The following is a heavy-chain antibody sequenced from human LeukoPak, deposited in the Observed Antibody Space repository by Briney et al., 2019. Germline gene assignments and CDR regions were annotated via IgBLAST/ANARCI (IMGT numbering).Heavy chain of an antibody. CDR3: ATDNFGYSYGSYYFDY. CDR1: GYTFTSYD. J-gene: IGHJ4*02. CDR2: MNPNSGNT. V-gene: IGHV1-8*03. D-gene: IGHD5-18*01. Sequence: GESLKISCKGSGYTFTSYDINWVRQATGQGLEWMGWMNPNSGNTGYAQKFQGRVTITRNTSISTAYMELSSLRSDDTAVYYCATDNFGYSYGSYYFDYWGQGTLVTVSS.